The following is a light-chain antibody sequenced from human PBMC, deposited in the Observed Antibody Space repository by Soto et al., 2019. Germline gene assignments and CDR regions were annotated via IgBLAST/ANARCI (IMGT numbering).Light chain of an antibody. J-gene: IGLJ1*01. CDR1: SSDVGGYNY. Sequence: QSALTQPPSASGSPGQSVTISCTGTSSDVGGYNYVSWYQQHPGKAPKLMIYEVSNRPSGVPYRFSGSKSGNTASLTVSGLQAEDEADYYCSSYAGSLYVFGTGTKVTVL. V-gene: IGLV2-8*01. CDR3: SSYAGSLYV. CDR2: EVS.